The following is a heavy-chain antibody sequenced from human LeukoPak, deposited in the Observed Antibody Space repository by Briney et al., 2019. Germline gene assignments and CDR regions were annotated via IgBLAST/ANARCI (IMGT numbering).Heavy chain of an antibody. CDR1: GFIFSNYA. V-gene: IGHV3-48*04. Sequence: GGSLRLSCAASGFIFSNYAMNWVRQAPGKGLEWVSYINGDSGATLYADSVKGRFTISRDNAKNSLYLQMNSLRAEDTAVYYCARGHYYGSGSYDYYFDYWGQGTLVTVSS. CDR3: ARGHYYGSGSYDYYFDY. CDR2: INGDSGAT. J-gene: IGHJ4*02. D-gene: IGHD3-10*01.